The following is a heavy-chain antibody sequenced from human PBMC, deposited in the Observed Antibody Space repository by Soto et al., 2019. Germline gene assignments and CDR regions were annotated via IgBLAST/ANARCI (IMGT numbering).Heavy chain of an antibody. V-gene: IGHV3-49*04. CDR3: TRSGSGFGY. Sequence: GGSLRLSCTASGFTFGDYAMSWVRQAPGKGLEWVGFIRSKAYGGTTEYAASVKGRFTISRDDSKSIAYLQMNSLKTEDTAVYYCTRSGSGFGYWGQGTLVTVSS. CDR2: IRSKAYGGTT. CDR1: GFTFGDYA. J-gene: IGHJ4*02. D-gene: IGHD3-22*01.